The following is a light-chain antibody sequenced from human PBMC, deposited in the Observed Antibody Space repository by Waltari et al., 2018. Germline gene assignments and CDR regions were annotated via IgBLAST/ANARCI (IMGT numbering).Light chain of an antibody. J-gene: IGKJ1*01. CDR1: QTIGTY. V-gene: IGKV1-39*01. CDR2: AAS. CDR3: QQGYNTPRT. Sequence: DIQMTQSPSSLSASVGDRVTITCRASQTIGTYLSWYQQKPGKAPRLLIYAASSLESGVSSRFSGSGSVTEFTRTISSLQPEDFATYYCQQGYNTPRTFGQGTKVEIK.